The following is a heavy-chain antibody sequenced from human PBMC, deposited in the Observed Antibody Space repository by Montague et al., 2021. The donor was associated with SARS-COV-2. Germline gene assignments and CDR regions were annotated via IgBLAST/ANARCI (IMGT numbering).Heavy chain of an antibody. Sequence: SLRLSCAASGFTFSSYSMNWVRQAPGKGLEWVSSISSSSSYIYYADSVKGRFTISRDNAKNSLYLQMNSLRAEDTAVYYCARAGMYYDILTGYAELGYFDYWGQGTLVTVSS. CDR1: GFTFSSYS. J-gene: IGHJ4*02. CDR2: ISSSSSYI. D-gene: IGHD3-9*01. CDR3: ARAGMYYDILTGYAELGYFDY. V-gene: IGHV3-21*01.